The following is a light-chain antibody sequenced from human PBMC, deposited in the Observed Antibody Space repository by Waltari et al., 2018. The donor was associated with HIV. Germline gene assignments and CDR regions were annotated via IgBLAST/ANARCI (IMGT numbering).Light chain of an antibody. CDR3: QVWDGRGDPVI. Sequence: SYVLTPPPSASAAPGQTATVTCAGNHIAATYSVHWYRLTPGQDPVVGDYQHRDRPSGSAARFSGSGAGDRATLTISRAEAGDEADYYCQVWDGRGDPVIFGGGTKLAVV. CDR1: HIAATYS. V-gene: IGLV3-21*02. CDR2: QHR. J-gene: IGLJ2*01.